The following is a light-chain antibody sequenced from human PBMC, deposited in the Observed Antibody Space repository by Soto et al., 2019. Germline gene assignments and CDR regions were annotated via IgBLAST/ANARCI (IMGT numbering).Light chain of an antibody. CDR3: VLYMGGGIRM. V-gene: IGLV8-61*01. CDR1: SGSVSTDYY. J-gene: IGLJ3*02. Sequence: QTVVTQEPSFSVSPGGTVTLTCGLTSGSVSTDYYPSWYQQTPGQAPRTLIYSTNTRSSGVPDRFSGSILGNKAALTITGAQADDESNYYCVLYMGGGIRMFGGGTKVTVL. CDR2: STN.